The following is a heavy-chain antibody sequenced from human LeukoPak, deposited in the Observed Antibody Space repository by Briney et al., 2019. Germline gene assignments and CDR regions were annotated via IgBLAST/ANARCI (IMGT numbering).Heavy chain of an antibody. D-gene: IGHD6-6*01. J-gene: IGHJ4*02. CDR2: IYSGGST. V-gene: IGHV3-53*01. Sequence: GGSLRLSCAASGFTFSSYGMHWVRQAPGKGLEWVSIIYSGGSTYYADSVKGRFTISRDNSKNTVYLQMNSLRAEDTAVYFCARVAFRSSSYISGIDYWGQGTLVTVSS. CDR1: GFTFSSYG. CDR3: ARVAFRSSSYISGIDY.